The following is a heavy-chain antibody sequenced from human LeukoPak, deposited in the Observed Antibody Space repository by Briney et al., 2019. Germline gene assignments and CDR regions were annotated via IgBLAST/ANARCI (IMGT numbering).Heavy chain of an antibody. Sequence: PSETLSLTCTDSGGSISSGRYYWSWIRQPAGKGLGWIGRIYTSGSTNYNPSLKSRVTISVDTSKNHFSLKLSSVTAADTAVYYCASSPLWSGYPIDYWGQGTLVTVSS. CDR2: IYTSGST. CDR1: GGSISSGRYY. V-gene: IGHV4-61*02. CDR3: ASSPLWSGYPIDY. J-gene: IGHJ4*02. D-gene: IGHD3-3*01.